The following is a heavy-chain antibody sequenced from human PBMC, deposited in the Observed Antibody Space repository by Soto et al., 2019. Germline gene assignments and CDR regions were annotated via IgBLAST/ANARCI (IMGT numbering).Heavy chain of an antibody. CDR2: LSGSGSST. D-gene: IGHD2-2*01. Sequence: EVQLLESGGGLVQPGGSLRLSCAASGFTFTAYAMTWVRQAPGKGLEWVSALSGSGSSTYYADSVKGRFTISRDNSKNTLFLQMNSLRAADTAVYYCATRRDASYYYYGMDVWGQGTTVTVSS. CDR3: ATRRDASYYYYGMDV. CDR1: GFTFTAYA. J-gene: IGHJ6*02. V-gene: IGHV3-23*01.